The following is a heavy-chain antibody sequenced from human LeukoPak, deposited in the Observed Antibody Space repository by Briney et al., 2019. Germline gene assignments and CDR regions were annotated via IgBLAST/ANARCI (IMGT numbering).Heavy chain of an antibody. D-gene: IGHD3-3*01. CDR1: GGSISGYY. J-gene: IGHJ5*02. Sequence: SETLSLTCTVSGGSISGYYWSWIRQPPGKGLEWIGYIYYSGSTNYNPSLKSRVTISVDTSKNQFSLKLSSVTAADTAVYYCARLRGLNYDFWSGYYTGNWFDPWGQGTLVTVSS. CDR3: ARLRGLNYDFWSGYYTGNWFDP. CDR2: IYYSGST. V-gene: IGHV4-59*01.